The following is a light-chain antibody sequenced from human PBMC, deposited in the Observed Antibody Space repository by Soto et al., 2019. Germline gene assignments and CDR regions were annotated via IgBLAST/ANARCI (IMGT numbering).Light chain of an antibody. V-gene: IGKV3-11*01. CDR3: QQRSNWPRTLT. CDR1: QSVSSY. Sequence: EIVLTQSPATLSLSPEERATLSCRASQSVSSYLAWYQQKPGQAPRLLIYDASNRATGIPARFSGSGSGTDFTLHISSLEPEDFAVYYCQQRSNWPRTLTFGGGTKVEIK. J-gene: IGKJ4*01. CDR2: DAS.